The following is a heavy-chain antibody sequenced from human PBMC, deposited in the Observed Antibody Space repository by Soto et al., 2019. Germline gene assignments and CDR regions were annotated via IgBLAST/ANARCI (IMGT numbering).Heavy chain of an antibody. V-gene: IGHV4-59*01. D-gene: IGHD2-15*01. Sequence: SETLSLTCTVPGGSISSYYWSWIRQPPGKGLEWIGYIYYSGSTNYNPSLKSRVTISVDTSKNQFSLKLSSVTAADTAVYYCARDDCCSGGSCFVFDFWGQGTMVTVSS. CDR3: ARDDCCSGGSCFVFDF. CDR2: IYYSGST. J-gene: IGHJ3*01. CDR1: GGSISSYY.